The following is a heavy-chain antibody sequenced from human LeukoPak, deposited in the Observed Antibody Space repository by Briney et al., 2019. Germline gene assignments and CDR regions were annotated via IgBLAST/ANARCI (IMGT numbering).Heavy chain of an antibody. V-gene: IGHV4-34*01. D-gene: IGHD2-2*01. CDR1: GGSFSGYY. CDR3: ARDSSIVVVPAAISGDAFDI. Sequence: SETLSLTCAVYGGSFSGYYWSWIRQPPGKGLEWIGGINHSGSTNYNPSLKSRVTISVDTSKNQFSLKLSSVTAADTAVYYCARDSSIVVVPAAISGDAFDIWGQGTMVTVSS. J-gene: IGHJ3*02. CDR2: INHSGST.